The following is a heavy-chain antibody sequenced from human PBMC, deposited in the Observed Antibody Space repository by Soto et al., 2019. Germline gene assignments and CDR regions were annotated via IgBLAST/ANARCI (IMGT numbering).Heavy chain of an antibody. Sequence: QVQLVESGGGVVQPGRSLRLSCAASGFTFSSYGMHWVRQAPGKGLEWVAIISYDGSNTYYADSVKGRFTISRDNSTNTLYLQMNSLRAEDTSVYYCAKEGGLSGSYYISSTYYFDNWGQGTLVTVSS. V-gene: IGHV3-30*18. CDR3: AKEGGLSGSYYISSTYYFDN. CDR2: ISYDGSNT. D-gene: IGHD1-26*01. J-gene: IGHJ4*02. CDR1: GFTFSSYG.